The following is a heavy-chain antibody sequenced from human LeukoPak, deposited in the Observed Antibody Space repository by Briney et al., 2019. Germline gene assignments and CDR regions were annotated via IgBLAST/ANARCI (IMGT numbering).Heavy chain of an antibody. V-gene: IGHV3-21*01. CDR1: GFTFSTYS. CDR2: ISSSGTFI. Sequence: GESLRLSCATSGFTFSTYSMNWVRQAAGKGLEWVSSISSSGTFIYYADSLRGRFTISRDNAKKSLYLQMNSLRAEDTAVYYCVRGGYYGSGVDVWGKGTTVTVSS. CDR3: VRGGYYGSGVDV. J-gene: IGHJ6*04. D-gene: IGHD3-10*01.